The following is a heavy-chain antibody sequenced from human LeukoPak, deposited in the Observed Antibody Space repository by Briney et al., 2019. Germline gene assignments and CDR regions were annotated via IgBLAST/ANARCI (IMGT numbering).Heavy chain of an antibody. Sequence: GGSLRLSCAASGFTFGNYAMSWVRQAPGKGLEWVSAISGSGDNTYYADSVKGRFTVSRDNSKDTLYLQMNSLRADDTAVYYCAKAFSGGKWTPDYWGQGTLVTVSS. J-gene: IGHJ4*02. CDR3: AKAFSGGKWTPDY. CDR1: GFTFGNYA. CDR2: ISGSGDNT. V-gene: IGHV3-23*01. D-gene: IGHD3-3*02.